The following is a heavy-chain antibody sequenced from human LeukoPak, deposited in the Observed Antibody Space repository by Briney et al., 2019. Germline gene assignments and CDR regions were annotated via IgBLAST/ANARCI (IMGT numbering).Heavy chain of an antibody. CDR1: GYTFTGCY. CDR2: INPNSGGT. V-gene: IGHV1-2*04. D-gene: IGHD5-18*01. Sequence: GASVKVSCKASGYTFTGCYMHWVRQAPGQGLEWMGWINPNSGGTNYAQKFQGWVTMTRDTSISTAYMELSRLRSDDTAVYYCAREDTYYYYGMDVWGQGTTVTVSS. CDR3: AREDTYYYYGMDV. J-gene: IGHJ6*02.